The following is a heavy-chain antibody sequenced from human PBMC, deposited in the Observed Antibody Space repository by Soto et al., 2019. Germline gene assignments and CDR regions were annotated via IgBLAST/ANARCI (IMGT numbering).Heavy chain of an antibody. Sequence: SETLSLTCSVSGASITSDDYYWTWIRQPPGKGLEWIGFIYYNGRPYYTPSLKSRVTISLDTSKNQFSLKLTSATAADTAVYYCARVRSYGMDVWGPGTTVTVS. D-gene: IGHD3-10*01. J-gene: IGHJ6*02. V-gene: IGHV4-30-4*01. CDR1: GASITSDDYY. CDR2: IYYNGRP. CDR3: ARVRSYGMDV.